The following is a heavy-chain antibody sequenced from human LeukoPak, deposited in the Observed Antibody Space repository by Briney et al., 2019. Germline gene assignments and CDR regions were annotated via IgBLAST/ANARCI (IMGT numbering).Heavy chain of an antibody. CDR3: ASLYSSSSWNWFDP. J-gene: IGHJ5*02. CDR1: GGSISSYY. V-gene: IGHV4-59*01. Sequence: NTSETLSLTCTVSGGSISSYYWSWIRQPPGKGLEWIGYIYYSGSTNYNPSLKSRVTISVDTSKNQFSLKLSSVTAADTAVYYCASLYSSSSWNWFDPWGQGTLVTVSS. D-gene: IGHD6-6*01. CDR2: IYYSGST.